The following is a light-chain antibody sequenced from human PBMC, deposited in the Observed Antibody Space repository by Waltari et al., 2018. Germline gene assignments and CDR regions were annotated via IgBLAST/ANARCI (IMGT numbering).Light chain of an antibody. Sequence: EIVMTQSPATLSVSPGERATLSCRASQSVSSNLAWYQQKPGQAPRLLIFGASTRATGLPARFSGSGSGTEFTLTISSLQSEDFAVYYCQQYSEWPRTFGQGTKLEI. J-gene: IGKJ2*01. CDR2: GAS. V-gene: IGKV3-15*01. CDR1: QSVSSN. CDR3: QQYSEWPRT.